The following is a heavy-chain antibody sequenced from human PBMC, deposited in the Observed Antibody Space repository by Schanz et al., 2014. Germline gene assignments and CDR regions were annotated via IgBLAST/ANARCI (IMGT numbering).Heavy chain of an antibody. Sequence: EVQLVESGGGLVQPGGSLRLSCATSGFTFTTFAMTWVRQAPGKGLEWVSTISGSDDKTYYADSVKGRFTTSRDNSKNTMYLQMNSLRAEDTAVYYCVKDLQRELLRDDHYYGMDVWGQGTTVTVSS. CDR1: GFTFTTFA. CDR2: ISGSDDKT. D-gene: IGHD1-26*01. CDR3: VKDLQRELLRDDHYYGMDV. J-gene: IGHJ6*02. V-gene: IGHV3-23*04.